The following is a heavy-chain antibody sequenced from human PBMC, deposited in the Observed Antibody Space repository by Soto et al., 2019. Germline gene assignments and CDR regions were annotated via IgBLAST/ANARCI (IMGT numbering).Heavy chain of an antibody. Sequence: ASVKVSCKASGYTFTNFGISWVRQAPGQGLEWMGWISAYNGNTNYAQEFQGRVTMTTDTSTSTAYMELRSLRSDDTAVYYCARDRGFVVRAPPVDYWGQGTLVTVSS. D-gene: IGHD3-10*01. J-gene: IGHJ4*02. CDR2: ISAYNGNT. CDR3: ARDRGFVVRAPPVDY. V-gene: IGHV1-18*01. CDR1: GYTFTNFG.